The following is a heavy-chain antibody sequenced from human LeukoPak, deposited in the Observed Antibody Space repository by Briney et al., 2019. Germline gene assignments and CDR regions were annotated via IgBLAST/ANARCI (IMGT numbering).Heavy chain of an antibody. D-gene: IGHD2-15*01. V-gene: IGHV4-61*02. CDR1: GDSISSGSYY. Sequence: SQTLSLTCTVSGDSISSGSYYWSWIRQPAGKGLEWIGRIYTSGSTNYNPSLKSRVTISVDTSKNQFSLKLSSVTAADTAVYYCALSHCSGGSCYLSWFDPWGQGTLVTVSS. J-gene: IGHJ5*02. CDR3: ALSHCSGGSCYLSWFDP. CDR2: IYTSGST.